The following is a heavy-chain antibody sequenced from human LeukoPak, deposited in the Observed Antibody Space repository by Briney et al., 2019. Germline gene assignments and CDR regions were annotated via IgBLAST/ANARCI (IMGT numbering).Heavy chain of an antibody. D-gene: IGHD3-10*01. V-gene: IGHV1-8*01. CDR1: GYTFTSYD. CDR3: ATDLGTMVRGPA. Sequence: ASVKVSCKASGYTFTSYDINWVRQATGQGLEWMGWMNPNSGNTGYAQKFQGRVTMTRNTSISTAYMELSSLRSEDTAVYYCATDLGTMVRGPAWGQGTLVTVSS. J-gene: IGHJ5*02. CDR2: MNPNSGNT.